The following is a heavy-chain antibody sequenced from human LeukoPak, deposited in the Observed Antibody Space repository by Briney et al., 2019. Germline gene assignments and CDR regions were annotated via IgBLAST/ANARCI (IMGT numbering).Heavy chain of an antibody. CDR3: ARDVGYCSSTSCYGVY. V-gene: IGHV3-21*01. CDR1: GFTFSSYS. J-gene: IGHJ4*02. Sequence: GGSLRLSCAASGFTFSSYSMNWVRQAPGKGLEWVSSISSSSSYIYYADSVKGRFTISRDNAKNSLYLQMNSLRAEDTAVYYCARDVGYCSSTSCYGVYWGQGTLVTVPS. CDR2: ISSSSSYI. D-gene: IGHD2-2*01.